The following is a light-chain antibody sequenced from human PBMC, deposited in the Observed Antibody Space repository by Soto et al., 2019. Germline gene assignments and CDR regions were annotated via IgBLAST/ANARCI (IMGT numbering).Light chain of an antibody. CDR2: DVS. J-gene: IGLJ2*01. Sequence: QSALTQPASVSGSPGQSITISCTGTSSDVGNYNYVSWYQQHPGKAPKLMIYDVSNRPSGVSNRFSGSKSGNTASLTISGLQAEDEGDYYCGSYTSSPTLIFGGGTQLTVL. V-gene: IGLV2-14*03. CDR3: GSYTSSPTLI. CDR1: SSDVGNYNY.